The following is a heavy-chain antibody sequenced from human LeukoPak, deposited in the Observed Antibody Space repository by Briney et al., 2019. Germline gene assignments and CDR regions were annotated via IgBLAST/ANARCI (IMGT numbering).Heavy chain of an antibody. D-gene: IGHD3-10*01. V-gene: IGHV3-53*01. CDR3: ARECFGTATGSQGYFHY. Sequence: GGSLRLSCAASGFDFRTYARSWVRQAPGKGLEWVSVIYSGGSTYYADSVKGRFTISRDNSKNTLYLQMNSLRAEDTAVYYCARECFGTATGSQGYFHYWGQGTLVTVSS. CDR2: IYSGGST. CDR1: GFDFRTYA. J-gene: IGHJ4*02.